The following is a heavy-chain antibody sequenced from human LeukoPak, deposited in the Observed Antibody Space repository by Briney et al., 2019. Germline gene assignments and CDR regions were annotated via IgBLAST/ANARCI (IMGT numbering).Heavy chain of an antibody. CDR3: ARGTTYGFDP. V-gene: IGHV4-34*01. Sequence: SETLSLTCAVYGGSFSGYYWSWIRQPPGEGLEWIGEINHSGSTNYNPSLKSRVTISVDTSKNQFSLKLSSVTAADTAVYYCARGTTYGFDPWGQGTLVTVSS. D-gene: IGHD1-14*01. J-gene: IGHJ5*02. CDR2: INHSGST. CDR1: GGSFSGYY.